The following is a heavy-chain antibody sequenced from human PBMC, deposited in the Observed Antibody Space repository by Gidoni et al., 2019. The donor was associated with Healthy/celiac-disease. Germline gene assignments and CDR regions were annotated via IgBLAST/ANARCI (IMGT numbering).Heavy chain of an antibody. CDR3: ARGMVVRGSYYYAMDV. CDR1: GFTFSSYW. J-gene: IGHJ6*02. V-gene: IGHV3-74*01. CDR2: INSDESST. Sequence: EVQLVESGGGLVQTGGSLRLSCAASGFTFSSYWMHWGRQPPGKGLVWVSRINSDESSTSYADSVTGRFTISRDNANNTLYLQMNSLRAEDTAVYYCARGMVVRGSYYYAMDVWGQGTTVTVSS. D-gene: IGHD3-10*01.